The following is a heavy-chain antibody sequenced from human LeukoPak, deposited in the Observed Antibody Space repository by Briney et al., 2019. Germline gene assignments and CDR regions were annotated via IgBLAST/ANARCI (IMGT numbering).Heavy chain of an antibody. CDR1: GGSISSYY. Sequence: SETLSLTCTVSGGSISSYYWSWIRQPPGKGLEWIGYIYYSGSTNYNPSLKSRVTIPVDTSKNQFSLKLSSVTAADTAVYYCARVSAATIDYWGQGTLVTVSS. CDR2: IYYSGST. D-gene: IGHD2-15*01. V-gene: IGHV4-59*01. CDR3: ARVSAATIDY. J-gene: IGHJ4*02.